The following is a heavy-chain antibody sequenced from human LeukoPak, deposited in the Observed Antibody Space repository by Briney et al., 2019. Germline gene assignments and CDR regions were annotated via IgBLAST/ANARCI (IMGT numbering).Heavy chain of an antibody. Sequence: SETLSLTCSVSGGSISSSRYYWGWIRQPPGKGLEWIGSIYYSGSTYYNPSLKSRVTISVDTSKNQFSLKLSSVTAADTAVYYCARDQLYSSSPVNHDYWGQGTLVTVSS. V-gene: IGHV4-39*07. J-gene: IGHJ4*02. D-gene: IGHD6-13*01. CDR3: ARDQLYSSSPVNHDY. CDR1: GGSISSSRYY. CDR2: IYYSGST.